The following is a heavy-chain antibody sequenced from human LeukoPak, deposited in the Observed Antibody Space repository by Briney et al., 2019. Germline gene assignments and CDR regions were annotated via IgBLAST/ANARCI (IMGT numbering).Heavy chain of an antibody. D-gene: IGHD3-10*01. CDR3: ASAPYGSGTFLDY. J-gene: IGHJ4*02. Sequence: GGSLRLSCAASGFTFSSSGMHWVCQAPGKGLEWVAVIWYDGSDKYSADSVKGRFTISRDNSKNTLYLQMNSLRAEDTAVYYCASAPYGSGTFLDYWGQGTLVTVSS. CDR1: GFTFSSSG. CDR2: IWYDGSDK. V-gene: IGHV3-33*01.